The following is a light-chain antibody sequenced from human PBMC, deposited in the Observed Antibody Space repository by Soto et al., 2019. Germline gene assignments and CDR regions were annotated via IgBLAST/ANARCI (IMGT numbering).Light chain of an antibody. V-gene: IGKV1-5*03. CDR3: HQFAGFLTYT. CDR2: KTS. CDR1: QNISSW. J-gene: IGKJ4*01. Sequence: SPATXSGKITDRFTITCRASQNISSWLAWYQQKPGKAPXLXXXKTSTLKRGVPSRFSGSGSGTDFTLTISCPHPDDFGTHSCHQFAGFLTYTLCEGTNVDI.